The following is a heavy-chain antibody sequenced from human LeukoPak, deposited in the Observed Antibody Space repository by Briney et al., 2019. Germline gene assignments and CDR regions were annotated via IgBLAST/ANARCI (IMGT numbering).Heavy chain of an antibody. CDR2: INSSSSYI. D-gene: IGHD6-13*01. J-gene: IGHJ5*02. Sequence: GGALRLSCAASGFTFSSYSMNRVRQAPGEGVEGVSSINSSSSYIYYADSVKGRFTISRDNAKNSLYLQMNSLRAEDTAVYYCARELSADSSSWYAENWFDPWGQGTLVTVSS. V-gene: IGHV3-21*01. CDR3: ARELSADSSSWYAENWFDP. CDR1: GFTFSSYS.